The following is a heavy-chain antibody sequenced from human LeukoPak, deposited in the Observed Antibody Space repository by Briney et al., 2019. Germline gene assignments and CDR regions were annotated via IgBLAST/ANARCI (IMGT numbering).Heavy chain of an antibody. V-gene: IGHV3-53*01. J-gene: IGHJ6*03. CDR2: IYSGGST. CDR3: ARRDQIGITTGTTWGYYYMDV. D-gene: IGHD1-1*01. Sequence: PGGSLRLSCAASGFTVSSNYMSWVRQAPGKGLEWVSVIYSGGSTYYADSVKGRFTISRDNAKNSLYLQMNSLRAEDTAVYYCARRDQIGITTGTTWGYYYMDVWGKGTTVTVSS. CDR1: GFTVSSNY.